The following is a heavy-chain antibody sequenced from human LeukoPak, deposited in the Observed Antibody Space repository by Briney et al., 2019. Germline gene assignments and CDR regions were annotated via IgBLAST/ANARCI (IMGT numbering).Heavy chain of an antibody. CDR3: ARDSPKWELPFDY. D-gene: IGHD1-26*01. CDR2: IKSDGSST. J-gene: IGHJ4*02. Sequence: PGGSLRLSCAASGFTFSSYWMHWARQAPGKGLVWVSHIKSDGSSTSYADSVKGRFTISRDNAKNTLYLQMNSLRVEDTAVYYCARDSPKWELPFDYWGQGTLVTVSS. CDR1: GFTFSSYW. V-gene: IGHV3-74*01.